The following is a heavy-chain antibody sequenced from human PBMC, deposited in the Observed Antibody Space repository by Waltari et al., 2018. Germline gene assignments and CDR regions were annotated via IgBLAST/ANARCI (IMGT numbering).Heavy chain of an antibody. Sequence: QVQLQESGPGLVKPSETLSLTCAVSNFYISDGYYCGWTRQSPGKGLEWIGSIYHSGTTHYNPSLESRVTISVDRSRNQFSLKVTSVSAADTAVYFCARDQRFLESLYPYYYALDAWGRGITVTVSS. CDR3: ARDQRFLESLYPYYYALDA. CDR1: NFYISDGYY. D-gene: IGHD3-3*01. CDR2: IYHSGTT. V-gene: IGHV4-38-2*02. J-gene: IGHJ6*02.